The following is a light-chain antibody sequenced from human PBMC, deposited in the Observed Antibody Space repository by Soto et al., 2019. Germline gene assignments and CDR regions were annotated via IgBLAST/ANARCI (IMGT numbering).Light chain of an antibody. V-gene: IGLV2-14*03. Sequence: QSVLTQPASVSGSPGQSITISCTGTSSDVGGYNYVSWYQHHPGKAPKLMIFDVSNRPSGVSNRFSGSKSGNTASLTISGLQPEVDSDYYRSSYTTSNTRQTVFGTAAKVTV. CDR1: SSDVGGYNY. CDR3: SSYTTSNTRQTV. CDR2: DVS. J-gene: IGLJ1*01.